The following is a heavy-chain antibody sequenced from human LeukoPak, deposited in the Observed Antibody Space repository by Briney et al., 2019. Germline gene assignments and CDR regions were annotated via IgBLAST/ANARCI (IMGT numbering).Heavy chain of an antibody. CDR3: ATGKLDASGFDFMLPF. CDR2: FSRDGINT. D-gene: IGHD5-12*01. Sequence: GRSLRLSCAASGFTFSSSAMHWVRQAPGKGLEWLAVFSRDGINTYYTDSVKGRFTISRDNSKNIFYLQMNSLRIEDTAIYYCATGKLDASGFDFMLPFWGQGTLVSDSS. V-gene: IGHV3-30*10. J-gene: IGHJ4*02. CDR1: GFTFSSSA.